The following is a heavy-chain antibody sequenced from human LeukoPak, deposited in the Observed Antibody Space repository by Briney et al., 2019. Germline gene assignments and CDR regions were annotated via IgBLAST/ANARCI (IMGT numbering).Heavy chain of an antibody. CDR1: GYTFTGYY. CDR3: ARVRIAAAGPNDAFDI. D-gene: IGHD6-13*01. CDR2: INPNSGGT. V-gene: IGHV1-2*06. J-gene: IGHJ3*02. Sequence: ASVKVSXKASGYTFTGYYMHWLRQAPGQGLEWIGRINPNSGGTNYAQKFQGRVTMTRDTSISTAYMELSRLRSDDTAVYYCARVRIAAAGPNDAFDIWGQGTMVTVSS.